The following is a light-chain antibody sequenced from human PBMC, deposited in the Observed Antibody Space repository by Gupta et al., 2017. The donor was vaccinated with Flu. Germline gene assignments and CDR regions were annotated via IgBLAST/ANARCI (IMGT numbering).Light chain of an antibody. CDR2: DAS. J-gene: IGKJ1*01. CDR3: QQSDSVPWT. CDR1: QNISNY. V-gene: IGKV1-39*01. Sequence: GYRVTITCLESQNISNYLNWYQQKPGKAPKILISDASTLQSGVPSRFSGSGSGTDFTLIIRRLEPEDFADYYCQQSDSVPWTFGQGTKVEIK.